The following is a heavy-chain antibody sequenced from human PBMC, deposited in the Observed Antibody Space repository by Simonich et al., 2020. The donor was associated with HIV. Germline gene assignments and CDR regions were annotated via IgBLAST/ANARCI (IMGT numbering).Heavy chain of an antibody. CDR2: IFHSGST. CDR3: ATSSGWYRIDY. Sequence: QVQLQESGPGLVKPSGTLSLTCAVSGDSISRSNWWRWVRQPPGKGLEWIGEIFHSGSTNYNPSLKSRVTISIDKSKNQFSLKLSSVTAADTAVYYCATSSGWYRIDYWGQGTLVIVSS. V-gene: IGHV4-4*02. D-gene: IGHD6-19*01. J-gene: IGHJ4*02. CDR1: GDSISRSNW.